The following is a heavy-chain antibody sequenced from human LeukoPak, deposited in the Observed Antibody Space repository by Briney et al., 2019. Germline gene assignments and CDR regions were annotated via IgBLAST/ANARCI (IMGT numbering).Heavy chain of an antibody. CDR1: LGSFNVYY. Sequence: SETLSLTSALYLGSFNVYYWNSSRPPPRKGLEWRGEVNHSVSTNYNPSLKSRVTIPVDTSKTQFSLKLSSVTAADTAVYYCAREDAYYYGSGSYRIFDYWGQGTLVTVSS. D-gene: IGHD3-10*01. CDR3: AREDAYYYGSGSYRIFDY. CDR2: VNHSVST. J-gene: IGHJ4*02. V-gene: IGHV4-34*01.